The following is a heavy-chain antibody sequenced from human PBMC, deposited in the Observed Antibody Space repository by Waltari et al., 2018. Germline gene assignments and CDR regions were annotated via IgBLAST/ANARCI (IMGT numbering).Heavy chain of an antibody. CDR2: ITWNGGII. CDR1: GVKFNDYG. J-gene: IGHJ4*02. CDR3: ARYLNWGLPRFDN. V-gene: IGHV3-20*04. D-gene: IGHD3-16*01. Sequence: EVQLAESGGAVVRPGGSLGLTCVASGVKFNDYGMSWVRRVPGKGLEWVSGITWNGGIISYSDSVKGRFTITRDNDKNSLSLQMTSLRVEDTALYYCARYLNWGLPRFDNWGQGTQVTVSS.